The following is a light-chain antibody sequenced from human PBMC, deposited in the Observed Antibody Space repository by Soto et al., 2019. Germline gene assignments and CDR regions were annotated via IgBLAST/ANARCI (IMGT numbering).Light chain of an antibody. Sequence: DIQMTQSPSTLSASVGDRVTITCRASQSISSWLAWYQQKPGKAPKLLIYKASSLESGVPSRFSGSGSGTGFTLTISSXQPDDFATYYCQQYNSYTCTFGQGTKVDTK. V-gene: IGKV1-5*03. CDR1: QSISSW. CDR2: KAS. J-gene: IGKJ1*01. CDR3: QQYNSYTCT.